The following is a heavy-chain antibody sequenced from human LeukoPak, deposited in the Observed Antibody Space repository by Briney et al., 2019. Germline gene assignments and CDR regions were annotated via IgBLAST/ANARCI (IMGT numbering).Heavy chain of an antibody. CDR2: IYYSGST. D-gene: IGHD3-16*01. V-gene: IGHV4-59*01. J-gene: IGHJ5*02. CDR3: ALLAGDADRDWFDP. CDR1: GGSIRSDY. Sequence: MPSETLSLTCTVPGGSIRSDYWSWVRQPPGKGLEWIGYIYYSGSTNYNPSLTSRVTISVDTSKNQFSLKLSSVTAADTAVYYCALLAGDADRDWFDPWGQGTLVTVSS.